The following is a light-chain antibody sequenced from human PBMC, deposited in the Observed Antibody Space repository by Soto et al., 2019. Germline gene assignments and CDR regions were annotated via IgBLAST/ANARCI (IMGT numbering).Light chain of an antibody. CDR1: SSNIGAHYD. CDR2: GNS. J-gene: IGLJ1*01. V-gene: IGLV1-40*01. Sequence: QSVLTQPPSVSGAPGQRVTISCTGSSSNIGAHYDVHWYQQLPGTAPKLLIYGNSNRPSGVPDRFSGSKSGTSASLAITGLQDEDEADYYCQSYDTSLSVYVFGTGTKVTVL. CDR3: QSYDTSLSVYV.